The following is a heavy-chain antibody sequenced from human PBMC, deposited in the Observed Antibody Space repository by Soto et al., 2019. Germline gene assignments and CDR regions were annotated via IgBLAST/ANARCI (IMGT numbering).Heavy chain of an antibody. J-gene: IGHJ2*01. Sequence: QVQLQESGPGLVKPSQTLSLTCTVSGGSISSGGYYWSWIRQHPGKGLEWIGYIYYSGSTYYNPYLQSPVTISVATSKNQFSLKLSSVTAADTAVYYCARDRRALSWYFDLWGRGTLVTVSS. V-gene: IGHV4-31*01. CDR2: IYYSGST. CDR1: GGSISSGGYY. CDR3: ARDRRALSWYFDL.